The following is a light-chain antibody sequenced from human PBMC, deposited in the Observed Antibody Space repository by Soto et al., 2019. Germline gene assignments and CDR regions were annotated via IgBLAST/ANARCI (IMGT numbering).Light chain of an antibody. CDR3: QQYGGVPYT. Sequence: IVLTQSPATLSLSPGKRATLSCRASESISRDYLAWYQQRLGQAPRLLIYGASSGATGIPDRFSGSGSGTDFTLTISRLEPEDFAIYYCQQYGGVPYTFGQGTKLEIK. J-gene: IGKJ2*01. V-gene: IGKV3-20*01. CDR1: ESISRDY. CDR2: GAS.